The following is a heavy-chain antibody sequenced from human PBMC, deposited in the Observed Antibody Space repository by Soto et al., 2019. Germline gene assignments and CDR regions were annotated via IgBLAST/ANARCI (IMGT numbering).Heavy chain of an antibody. D-gene: IGHD3-10*01. J-gene: IGHJ4*02. CDR2: ISGSGANT. Sequence: PGVSLRLSCAASGFTFSNYAMNWVRQAPGKGLQWVSGISGSGANTYYADFVKGRFTISRDNSKNTLYLQMNSLRAEDTAVYYCXKDLVYFDSGTYSTLDYWGQGTLVTVSS. V-gene: IGHV3-23*01. CDR3: XKDLVYFDSGTYSTLDY. CDR1: GFTFSNYA.